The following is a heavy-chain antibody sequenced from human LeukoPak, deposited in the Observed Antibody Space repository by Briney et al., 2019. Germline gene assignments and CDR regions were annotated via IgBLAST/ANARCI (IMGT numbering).Heavy chain of an antibody. CDR1: GYSISSTNW. V-gene: IGHV4-28*03. CDR2: MYTSGST. CDR3: ARGSREMATIFDY. J-gene: IGHJ4*02. D-gene: IGHD5-24*01. Sequence: PSETLSLTCAVSGYSISSTNWWGWIRQSPGKGLEWIGRMYTSGSTNYNPSLKSRVTMSVDTSKNQFSLKLSSVTAADTAVYYCARGSREMATIFDYWGQGTLVTVSS.